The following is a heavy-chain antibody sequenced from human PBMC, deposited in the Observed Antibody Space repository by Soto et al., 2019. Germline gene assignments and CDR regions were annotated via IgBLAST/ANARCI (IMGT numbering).Heavy chain of an antibody. D-gene: IGHD5-18*01. CDR1: GFSLSTSGVG. Sequence: QITLKESGPTLVKPTQTLTLTCTFSGFSLSTSGVGVGWIRQPPGKALEWLALIYWNDDKRYSPSLKSRLTITKDTSKNQVVLTMTNMDPVDTATYYCAHGYSYGDPLYYFDYWGQGTLVTVSS. J-gene: IGHJ4*02. V-gene: IGHV2-5*01. CDR3: AHGYSYGDPLYYFDY. CDR2: IYWNDDK.